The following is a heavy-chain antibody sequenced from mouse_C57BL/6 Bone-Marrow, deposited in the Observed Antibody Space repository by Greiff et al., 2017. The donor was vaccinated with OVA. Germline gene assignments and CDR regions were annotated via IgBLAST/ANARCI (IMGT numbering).Heavy chain of an antibody. CDR1: GFNIKDDY. J-gene: IGHJ2*01. CDR3: TTYRY. V-gene: IGHV14-4*01. CDR2: IDPENGDT. Sequence: DVKLVESGAELVRPGASVKLSCTASGFNIKDDYMHWVKERPEQGLEWMGWIDPENGDTEYASKFQGKATITADTSSKTVYLHLSSLTSEDTAVYYCTTYRYWGQGTTLTVSS.